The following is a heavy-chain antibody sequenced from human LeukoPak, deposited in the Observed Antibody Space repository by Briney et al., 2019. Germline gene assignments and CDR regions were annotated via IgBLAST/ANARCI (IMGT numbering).Heavy chain of an antibody. V-gene: IGHV3-74*01. CDR1: DFGSHH. J-gene: IGHJ4*02. CDR2: VSTDGIGT. D-gene: IGHD2-15*01. Sequence: GGSLRLSCVASDFGSHHMHWVRQAPGKGLVWVSRVSTDGIGTAYADSVKGRFTISRDNAKNSLYLQMNSLRAEDTAVYYCARIPSLIVGGFDYWGQGTLVTVSS. CDR3: ARIPSLIVGGFDY.